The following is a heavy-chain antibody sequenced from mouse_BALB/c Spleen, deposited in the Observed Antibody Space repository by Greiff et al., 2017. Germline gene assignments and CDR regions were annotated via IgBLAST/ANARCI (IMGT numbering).Heavy chain of an antibody. V-gene: IGHV5-6*01. CDR1: GFTFSSYG. CDR2: ISSGGSYT. CDR3: ASTMITTSEFAY. J-gene: IGHJ3*01. D-gene: IGHD2-4*01. Sequence: EVKLVESGGDLVKPGGSLKLSCAASGFTFSSYGMSWVRQTPDKRLEWVATISSGGSYTYYPDSVKGRFTISRDNAKNTLYLQMSSLKSEDTAMYYCASTMITTSEFAYWGQGTLVTVSA.